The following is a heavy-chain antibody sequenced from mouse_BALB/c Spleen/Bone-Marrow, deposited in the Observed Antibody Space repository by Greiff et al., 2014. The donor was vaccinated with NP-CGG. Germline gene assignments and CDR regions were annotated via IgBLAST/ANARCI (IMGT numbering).Heavy chain of an antibody. D-gene: IGHD2-14*01. J-gene: IGHJ1*01. CDR3: GRSYRFWYFDV. CDR1: GYTFTSSW. CDR2: IHPNSGNT. Sequence: VQLQESGSVLVRPGASVKLSCKASGYTFTSSWMHWAKQRPGQGLEWIGDIHPNSGNTNYNEKFRGKATLTVDTSSNTAYVDLSSLTSEDSAVYYCGRSYRFWYFDVWGAGTTVTVSS. V-gene: IGHV1S130*01.